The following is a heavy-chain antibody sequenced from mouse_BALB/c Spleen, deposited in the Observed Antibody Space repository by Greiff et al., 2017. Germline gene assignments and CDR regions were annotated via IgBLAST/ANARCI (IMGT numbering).Heavy chain of an antibody. V-gene: IGHV5-6-3*01. J-gene: IGHJ4*01. CDR1: GFTFSSYG. CDR2: INSNGGST. CDR3: ARDYGNYAMDY. Sequence: EVQLVESGGGLVQPGGSLKLSCAASGFTFSSYGMSWVRQTPDKRLELVATINSNGGSTYYPDSVKGRFTISRDNAKNTLYLQMSSLKSEDTAMYYCARDYGNYAMDYWGQGTAGTVSA. D-gene: IGHD2-1*01.